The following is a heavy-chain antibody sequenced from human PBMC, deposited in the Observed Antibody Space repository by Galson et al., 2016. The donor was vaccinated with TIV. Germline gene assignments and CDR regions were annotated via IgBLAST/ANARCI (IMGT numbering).Heavy chain of an antibody. Sequence: TLSLTCDVSGFSISSGSFWGWIRQPPGKGLEWIGSISHSGIAHYNPSLMSRVTMSVDTPKNRFSLKFSSVTAADTAVHFCARDHPLTTIFIAYPGKAYHRLDVWGQGTAVTVSS. CDR2: ISHSGIA. D-gene: IGHD5-24*01. V-gene: IGHV4-38-2*02. CDR3: ARDHPLTTIFIAYPGKAYHRLDV. J-gene: IGHJ6*02. CDR1: GFSISSGSF.